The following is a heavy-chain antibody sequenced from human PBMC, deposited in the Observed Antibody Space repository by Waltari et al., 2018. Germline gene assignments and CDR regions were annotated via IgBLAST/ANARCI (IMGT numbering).Heavy chain of an antibody. CDR3: ARTPGAEWLLSISWFDP. V-gene: IGHV4-30-4*08. CDR2: IYYRGST. Sequence: QVQLQESGPGLVKPSQTLSLTSTVSGGSISSGDYYWSWIRPPPGKGLEGVGYIYYRGSTYYNPALKSRVTRSVDTSKTQFSRKRSSVTAADTAVYYCARTPGAEWLLSISWFDPWGQGTLGTVSS. CDR1: GGSISSGDYY. D-gene: IGHD3-3*01. J-gene: IGHJ5*02.